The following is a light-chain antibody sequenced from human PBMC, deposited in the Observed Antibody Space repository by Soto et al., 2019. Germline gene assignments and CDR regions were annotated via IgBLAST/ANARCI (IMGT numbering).Light chain of an antibody. J-gene: IGKJ1*01. Sequence: EIVLTQSPGTLSLSPGERATLSCRASQSVSSSYLAWYQQKPGQAPTLLIYVASSRATGGPDRFSGSGSGTDVTLTISRLEPEDFAVDYCQQYGSSPTWTFGQGTKVDIK. CDR2: VAS. CDR1: QSVSSSY. CDR3: QQYGSSPTWT. V-gene: IGKV3-20*01.